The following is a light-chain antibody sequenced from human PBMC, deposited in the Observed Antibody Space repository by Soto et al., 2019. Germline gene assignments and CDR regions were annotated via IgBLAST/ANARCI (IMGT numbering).Light chain of an antibody. CDR3: QHYSLYSPWT. Sequence: EIPVTQSPATLSVSPGERATLSCRASQSVRSNLAWYQQKPGQAPRLVIYGASTRASGVPARFSGSGSGTEFTLTISSLQPDDSATYYCQHYSLYSPWTFGQGTKVDIK. CDR1: QSVRSN. CDR2: GAS. J-gene: IGKJ1*01. V-gene: IGKV3D-15*01.